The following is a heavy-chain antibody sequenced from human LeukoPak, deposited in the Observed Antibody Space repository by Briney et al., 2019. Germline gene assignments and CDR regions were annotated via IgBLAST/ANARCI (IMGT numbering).Heavy chain of an antibody. Sequence: SETLSLTCTVSGGSISSYYWSWIRQPAGKGLEWIGRIYTSGSTNYNPSLKSRVTMSVDTSKNQFSLKLSSVTAADTAVYYCARDREVATITYFDYWGQGTLLSVSS. D-gene: IGHD5-24*01. CDR2: IYTSGST. J-gene: IGHJ4*02. CDR1: GGSISSYY. CDR3: ARDREVATITYFDY. V-gene: IGHV4-4*07.